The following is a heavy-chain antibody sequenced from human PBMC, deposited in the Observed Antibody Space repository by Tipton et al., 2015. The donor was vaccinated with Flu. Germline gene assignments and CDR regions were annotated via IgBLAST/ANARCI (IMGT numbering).Heavy chain of an antibody. V-gene: IGHV4-39*07. Sequence: TLSLTCSGSGGSISSSNYYWGWIRQPPGKGLEWIGSISNSGSTNYNPSLKSRVTISVDTSKNQFSLKVNSVTAADTAVYYCARGGIWNPYHVWGYWGQGTLVTVSS. D-gene: IGHD2-8*01. J-gene: IGHJ4*02. CDR2: ISNSGST. CDR3: ARGGIWNPYHVWGY. CDR1: GGSISSSNYY.